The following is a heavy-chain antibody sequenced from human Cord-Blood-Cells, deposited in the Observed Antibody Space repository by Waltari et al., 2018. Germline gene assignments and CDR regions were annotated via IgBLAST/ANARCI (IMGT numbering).Heavy chain of an antibody. CDR1: GGTFSSYA. V-gene: IGHV1-69*01. CDR3: AREGPLISLQYWFDP. J-gene: IGHJ5*02. D-gene: IGHD4-4*01. CDR2: IIPIFGTA. Sequence: QVQLVQSGAEVKKPGSSVKVSCKASGGTFSSYAISWVRKTPGQGPEWMGGIIPIFGTANYAQKFQGRVTITADESTSTAYMELSSLRSEDTAVYYFAREGPLISLQYWFDPWGQGTLVTVSS.